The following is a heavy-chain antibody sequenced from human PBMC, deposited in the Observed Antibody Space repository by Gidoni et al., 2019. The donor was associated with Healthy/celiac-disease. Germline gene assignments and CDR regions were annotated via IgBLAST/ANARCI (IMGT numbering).Heavy chain of an antibody. Sequence: EVQLVESGGGLVKPGGSLRLSCAASGFTFGSYSMNWVRQAPGKGLEWVSSISSSSSYIYYADSVKGRFTISRDNAKNSLYLQMNSLRAEDTAVYYCAREGGVAYYYYGMDVWGQGTTVTVSS. D-gene: IGHD3-16*01. CDR1: GFTFGSYS. CDR2: ISSSSSYI. CDR3: AREGGVAYYYYGMDV. V-gene: IGHV3-21*01. J-gene: IGHJ6*02.